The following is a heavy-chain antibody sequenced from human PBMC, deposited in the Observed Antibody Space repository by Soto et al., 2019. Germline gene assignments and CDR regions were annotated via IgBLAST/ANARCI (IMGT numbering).Heavy chain of an antibody. D-gene: IGHD3-16*01. CDR1: GFTFSSYG. CDR3: AKNPDPWQRLSFGWFDP. CDR2: ISYDGSNK. V-gene: IGHV3-30*18. Sequence: QVQLVESGGGVVQPGRSLRLSCAASGFTFSSYGMHWVRQAPGKGLEWVAVISYDGSNKYYADSVKGRFTISRDNSRNTLYLQMNSLRAEDTAVYYCAKNPDPWQRLSFGWFDPWGQGTLVTVSS. J-gene: IGHJ5*02.